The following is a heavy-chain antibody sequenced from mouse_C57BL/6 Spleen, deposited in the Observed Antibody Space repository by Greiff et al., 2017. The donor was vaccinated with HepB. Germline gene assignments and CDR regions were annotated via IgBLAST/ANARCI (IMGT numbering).Heavy chain of an antibody. D-gene: IGHD1-1*01. CDR3: ARDPTVVAFDY. J-gene: IGHJ2*01. CDR1: GYAFSSYW. CDR2: IYPGDGDT. Sequence: VQLQQSGAELVKPGASVKISCKASGYAFSSYWMNWVKQRPGKGLEWIGQIYPGDGDTNYNGKFKGKATLTADNSSSTAYMQLSSLTSEDSAVYFCARDPTVVAFDYWGQGTTLTVSS. V-gene: IGHV1-80*01.